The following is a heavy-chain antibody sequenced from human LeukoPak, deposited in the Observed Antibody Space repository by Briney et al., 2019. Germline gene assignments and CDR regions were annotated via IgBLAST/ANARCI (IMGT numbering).Heavy chain of an antibody. CDR2: IKNDGSES. Sequence: GSLRLSCAVSGFNFRDHWMDWVRQAPGKGLEWVGHIKNDGSESYYVDSLKGRFSISRDNTNNAPYLQMNSLRVEDTAVYYCAKNNGWFHLAQWGQGTLVTVSS. V-gene: IGHV3-7*03. J-gene: IGHJ4*02. CDR1: GFNFRDHW. CDR3: AKNNGWFHLAQ. D-gene: IGHD6-19*01.